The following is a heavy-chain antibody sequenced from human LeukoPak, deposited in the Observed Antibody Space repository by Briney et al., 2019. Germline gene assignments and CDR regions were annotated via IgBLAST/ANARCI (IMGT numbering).Heavy chain of an antibody. Sequence: PSETLSLTCTVSGGSISSYYWSWIRQPPGKGLEWIGYIYYSGSTNYNPSLKSRVTISVDTSKNQFSLKLSSVTAADTAVYYCARGPVAGNFDFWGQGTLVIVSS. CDR3: ARGPVAGNFDF. CDR2: IYYSGST. D-gene: IGHD6-19*01. V-gene: IGHV4-59*01. J-gene: IGHJ4*02. CDR1: GGSISSYY.